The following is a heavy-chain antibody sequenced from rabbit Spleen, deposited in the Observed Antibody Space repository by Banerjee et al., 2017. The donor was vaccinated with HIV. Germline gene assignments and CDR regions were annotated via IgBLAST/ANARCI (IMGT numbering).Heavy chain of an antibody. CDR1: GFSFSSRYY. D-gene: IGHD1-1*01. J-gene: IGHJ2*01. Sequence: QSLEESGGGLVQPEGSLTLTCTASGFSFSSRYYMCWVRQAPGKGLEWIACIDTNNGDTDYANWPKGRFTISKTSSTTVTLQMTSLTAADTATYFCARNYVNAFDPWGPGTLVTVS. CDR2: IDTNNGDT. V-gene: IGHV1S40*01. CDR3: ARNYVNAFDP.